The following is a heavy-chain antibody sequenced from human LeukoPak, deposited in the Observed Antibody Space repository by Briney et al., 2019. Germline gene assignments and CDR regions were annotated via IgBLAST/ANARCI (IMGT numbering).Heavy chain of an antibody. CDR2: ISSRSNNI. CDR3: AFRADTVVLAATFAFDI. D-gene: IGHD2-2*01. J-gene: IGHJ3*02. Sequence: GGSLRLSCAASGFTFSKYSMNWVRQAPGKGPEWVSYISSRSNNIYNADSVKGRFTISRDNAKNSLYLQMNSLRAEDTAVYYCAFRADTVVLAATFAFDIWGQGTMVTVSS. CDR1: GFTFSKYS. V-gene: IGHV3-48*01.